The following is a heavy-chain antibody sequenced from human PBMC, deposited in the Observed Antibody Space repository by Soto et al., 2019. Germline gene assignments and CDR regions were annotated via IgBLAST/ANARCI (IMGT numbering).Heavy chain of an antibody. CDR2: ISAYNGNT. CDR1: GFMFTSSA. CDR3: ARFSGGSPSDY. Sequence: ASVKVSCKTSGFMFTSSAVQWVRQARGQRLEWMGWISAYNGNTNYAQKPQGRVTMTTDTSTSTAYMELRSLRSDDTAVYYCARFSGGSPSDYWGQGTLVTVSS. V-gene: IGHV1-18*01. D-gene: IGHD3-10*01. J-gene: IGHJ4*02.